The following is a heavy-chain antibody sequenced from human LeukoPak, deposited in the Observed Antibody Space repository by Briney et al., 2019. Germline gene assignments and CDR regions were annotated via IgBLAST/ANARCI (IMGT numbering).Heavy chain of an antibody. V-gene: IGHV4-4*02. J-gene: IGHJ5*02. D-gene: IGHD6-13*01. CDR1: VGSINTSNW. CDR3: ARRHSSWYSQYLNWFDP. Sequence: SETLSLTCAVSVGSINTSNWWSWVRQPPGKGLEWIGEIYHRGSTNYNPSLKSRVTISVDTSKNQFSLKLSSVTAADTAVYYCARRHSSWYSQYLNWFDPWGQGTLVTVSS. CDR2: IYHRGST.